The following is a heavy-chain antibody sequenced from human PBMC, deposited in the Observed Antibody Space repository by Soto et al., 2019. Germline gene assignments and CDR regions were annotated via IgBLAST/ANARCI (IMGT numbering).Heavy chain of an antibody. CDR2: ISGSGGST. CDR1: GFTFSSYA. Sequence: GGSLRLSCAAPGFTFSSYAMSWVRQAPGKGLEWVSAISGSGGSTYYADSVKGRFTISRDNSKNTLYLQINSLRVEDTAVYYCARLRYSDHWGQGTLVTVSS. CDR3: ARLRYSDH. J-gene: IGHJ4*02. D-gene: IGHD2-21*01. V-gene: IGHV3-23*01.